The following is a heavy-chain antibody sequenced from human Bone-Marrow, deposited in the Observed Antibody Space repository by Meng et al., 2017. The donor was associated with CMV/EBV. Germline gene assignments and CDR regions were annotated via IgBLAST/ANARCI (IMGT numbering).Heavy chain of an antibody. CDR1: GYTFTSYG. D-gene: IGHD4-23*01. V-gene: IGHV1-18*01. J-gene: IGHJ5*02. Sequence: GESLKISCKASGYTFTSYGISWVRQAPGQGLEWMGWISAYNGNTNYAQKLQGRVTMTTDTSTSTAYMELRSLRSDDTAVYYCARDPFMTMVVTPVWFDPWGQGTLVTVSS. CDR3: ARDPFMTMVVTPVWFDP. CDR2: ISAYNGNT.